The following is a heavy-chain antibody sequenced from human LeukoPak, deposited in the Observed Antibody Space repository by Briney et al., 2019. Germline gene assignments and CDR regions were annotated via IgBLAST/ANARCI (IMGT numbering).Heavy chain of an antibody. CDR2: IKQDGSEK. Sequence: PGGSLRLSCAASGFTFSSYWMSWVRQAPGKGLEWVASIKQDGSEKYYVDSVKGRFTISRDNAKNSLYLQMNSLRAEDTAVYYCARDGDSSSFDYWGQGTLVTVSS. J-gene: IGHJ4*02. CDR3: ARDGDSSSFDY. D-gene: IGHD6-13*01. CDR1: GFTFSSYW. V-gene: IGHV3-7*01.